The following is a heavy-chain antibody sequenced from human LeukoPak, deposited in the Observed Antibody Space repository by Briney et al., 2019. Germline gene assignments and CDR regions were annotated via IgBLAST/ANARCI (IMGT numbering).Heavy chain of an antibody. CDR1: GGTFSSYA. CDR2: IIPIFGTA. J-gene: IGHJ4*02. D-gene: IGHD2-2*01. V-gene: IGHV1-69*13. Sequence: ASVKVSCKASGGTFSSYAISWVRQAPGQGLEWMGGIIPIFGTANYAQKFQGRVTITADESTSTAYMELSSLRSEDTAVYYCASLCSRTSCYLDYWGQGTLVTVSS. CDR3: ASLCSRTSCYLDY.